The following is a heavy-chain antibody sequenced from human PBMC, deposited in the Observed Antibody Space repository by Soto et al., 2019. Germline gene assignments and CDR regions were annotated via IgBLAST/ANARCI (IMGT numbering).Heavy chain of an antibody. Sequence: GSLRLSCAASGFTFSSYAMSWVRQAPGQGLEWVSAIRGSGGSTYYADSVKGRLTISRDNSRNTLYLQTNSLRAEDTAVYYCAKDGSGSYYYYYGMDVWGQGTTVTV. J-gene: IGHJ6*02. CDR2: IRGSGGST. CDR3: AKDGSGSYYYYYGMDV. D-gene: IGHD3-10*01. CDR1: GFTFSSYA. V-gene: IGHV3-23*01.